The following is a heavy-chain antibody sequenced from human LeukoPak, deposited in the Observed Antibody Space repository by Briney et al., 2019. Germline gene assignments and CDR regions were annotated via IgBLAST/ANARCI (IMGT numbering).Heavy chain of an antibody. V-gene: IGHV3-9*01. J-gene: IGHJ4*02. Sequence: GGSLRLSCAASGFTFDDYAMHWVRQAPGKGLEWVSGISWNSGSIGYADSVKGRFTISRDNAKNSLYLQMNSLRAEDTAMYYCTREDYGVDSWGQGTLVTVAS. CDR2: ISWNSGSI. CDR3: TREDYGVDS. D-gene: IGHD3-16*01. CDR1: GFTFDDYA.